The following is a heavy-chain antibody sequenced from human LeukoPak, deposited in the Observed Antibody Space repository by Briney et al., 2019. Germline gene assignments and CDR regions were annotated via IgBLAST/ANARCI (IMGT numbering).Heavy chain of an antibody. CDR3: AKDMSDAPAGGIDY. CDR2: ISWNSGSI. Sequence: GGSLRLSCAASGFTFDDYAMHWIRQAPGKGLEWVPGISWNSGSIGYADSVKGRFTISRDNAKNSLYLQMNSLRAEDMALYYCAKDMSDAPAGGIDYWGQGTLVTVSS. V-gene: IGHV3-9*03. J-gene: IGHJ4*02. D-gene: IGHD6-25*01. CDR1: GFTFDDYA.